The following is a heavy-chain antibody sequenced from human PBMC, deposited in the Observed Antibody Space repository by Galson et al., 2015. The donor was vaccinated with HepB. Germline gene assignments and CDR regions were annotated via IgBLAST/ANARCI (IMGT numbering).Heavy chain of an antibody. CDR3: AKPMVRGVWYYFDY. Sequence: SLRLSCAASGFTFSSYAMSWVRQAPGKGLEWVSVISDSGDRTYYADSVEGRFTISRDNSKNTLYLQMNSLRAEDTAAYYCAKPMVRGVWYYFDYWGQGALVTVSS. J-gene: IGHJ4*02. CDR2: ISDSGDRT. CDR1: GFTFSSYA. V-gene: IGHV3-23*01. D-gene: IGHD3-10*01.